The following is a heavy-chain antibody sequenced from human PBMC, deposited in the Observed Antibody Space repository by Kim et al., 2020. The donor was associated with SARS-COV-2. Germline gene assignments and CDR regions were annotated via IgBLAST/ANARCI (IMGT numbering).Heavy chain of an antibody. D-gene: IGHD6-13*01. V-gene: IGHV3-30*07. J-gene: IGHJ6*02. Sequence: DSVKGRFTISRDNSKNTLYLQMNSLRAEDTAVYYCARDSAAADLIYGMDVWGQGTTVTVSS. CDR3: ARDSAAADLIYGMDV.